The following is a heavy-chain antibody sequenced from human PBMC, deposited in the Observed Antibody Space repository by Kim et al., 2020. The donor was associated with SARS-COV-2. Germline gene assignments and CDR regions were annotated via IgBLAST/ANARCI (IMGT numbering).Heavy chain of an antibody. J-gene: IGHJ4*02. D-gene: IGHD4-17*01. Sequence: AQKFQGRVTMTRNTSISTAYMELSSLRSEDTAVYYCARGREGYGDLSFDYWGQGTLVTVSS. CDR3: ARGREGYGDLSFDY. V-gene: IGHV1-8*01.